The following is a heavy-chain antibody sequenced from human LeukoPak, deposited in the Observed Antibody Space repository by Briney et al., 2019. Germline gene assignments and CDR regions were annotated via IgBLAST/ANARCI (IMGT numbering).Heavy chain of an antibody. V-gene: IGHV1-46*01. CDR3: ARAPPCTNGVCYMSEYFDY. CDR1: GYTFTSYY. Sequence: ASVKVSCKASGYTFTSYYMHWVRQAPGQGLEWMGITNPSGGSTSYAQKFQGRVTMTRDTSTSTVYMELSSLRSEDTAVYYCARAPPCTNGVCYMSEYFDYWGQGTLVTVSS. J-gene: IGHJ4*02. D-gene: IGHD2-8*01. CDR2: TNPSGGST.